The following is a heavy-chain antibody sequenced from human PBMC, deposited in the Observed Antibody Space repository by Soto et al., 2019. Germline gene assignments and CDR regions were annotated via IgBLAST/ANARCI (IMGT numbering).Heavy chain of an antibody. D-gene: IGHD3-16*01. J-gene: IGHJ4*02. Sequence: XAILSLTFSVSCRSMSSNEGSWIRQSPDKGLEWLGYVFYGVTDYNPSLGGRVSMSVETSKSQFSLKLTSVTVADTAVYYCASSRGALYFESWGPGILVTVSS. V-gene: IGHV4-59*01. CDR1: CRSMSSNE. CDR3: ASSRGALYFES. CDR2: VFYGVT.